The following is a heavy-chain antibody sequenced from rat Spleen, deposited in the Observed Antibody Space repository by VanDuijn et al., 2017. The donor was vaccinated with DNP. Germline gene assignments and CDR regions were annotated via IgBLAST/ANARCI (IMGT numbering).Heavy chain of an antibody. J-gene: IGHJ2*01. D-gene: IGHD1-6*01. CDR1: GFTFNNYW. CDR3: AREGYYGLSPFDL. V-gene: IGHV5-31*01. Sequence: EVQLVESGGDLVQPGRSLKLSCKVSGFTFNNYWMAWIRQVPGKGLEWIASIASSGGNTFYLDSVKVRFTVSRDNSRNALYLQMNSLRSEDTATYYCAREGYYGLSPFDLWGLGVMVTVSS. CDR2: IASSGGNT.